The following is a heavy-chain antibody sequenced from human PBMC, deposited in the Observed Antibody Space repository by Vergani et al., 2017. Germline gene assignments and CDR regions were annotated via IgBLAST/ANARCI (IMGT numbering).Heavy chain of an antibody. CDR1: GFTFSACP. CDR3: AKLPSGRIVGPLYYFDS. J-gene: IGHJ4*02. Sequence: EVQLLQSGGGVIQPGGSVRLSCAASGFTFSACPMTWVRQAPGKGLEWVSAISARYPSTYYADSVKGRFTIFRDNSKNTLYLQMNSLRAEDTAVYYCAKLPSGRIVGPLYYFDSWGQGTLVTVSS. CDR2: ISARYPST. V-gene: IGHV3-23*01. D-gene: IGHD1-26*01.